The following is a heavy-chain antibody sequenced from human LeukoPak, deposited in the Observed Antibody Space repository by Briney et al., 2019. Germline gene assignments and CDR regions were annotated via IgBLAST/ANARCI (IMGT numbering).Heavy chain of an antibody. CDR3: ARGPGQLVEDY. Sequence: SQTLSLTCTVSGGSISSGGYYWSWTRQHPGKGLEWIGYIYYSGSTYYNPSLKSRVTISVDTSKNQFSLKLSSVTAADTAMYYCARGPGQLVEDYWGQGTLVTVSS. J-gene: IGHJ4*02. D-gene: IGHD1-1*01. CDR2: IYYSGST. CDR1: GGSISSGGYY. V-gene: IGHV4-31*03.